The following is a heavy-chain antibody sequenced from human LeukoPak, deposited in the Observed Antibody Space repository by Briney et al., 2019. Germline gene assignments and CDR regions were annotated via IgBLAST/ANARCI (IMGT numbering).Heavy chain of an antibody. D-gene: IGHD1-14*01. Sequence: AASVRVSCKASGYTYTSYGISWVRQAAGQGLEWMGWISAYNGNTNYAQKLQGRVTMTTDTSTSTAYMELRSLRSDDTAVYYCARFESGPGCWFDPWGQGTLVTVSS. J-gene: IGHJ5*02. CDR1: GYTYTSYG. V-gene: IGHV1-18*01. CDR2: ISAYNGNT. CDR3: ARFESGPGCWFDP.